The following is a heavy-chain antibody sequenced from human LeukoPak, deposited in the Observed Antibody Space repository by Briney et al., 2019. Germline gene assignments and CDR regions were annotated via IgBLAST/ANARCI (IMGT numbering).Heavy chain of an antibody. D-gene: IGHD3-22*01. V-gene: IGHV4-59*12. CDR2: IYYSGST. CDR1: GGSISSYY. J-gene: IGHJ5*02. CDR3: ARVNSYITMMPGNWFDP. Sequence: PSETLSLTCTVSGGSISSYYWSWIRQPPGKGLEWIGYIYYSGSTNYNPSLKSRVTISVDTSKNQFSLKLSSVTAADTAVYYCARVNSYITMMPGNWFDPWGQGTLVTVSS.